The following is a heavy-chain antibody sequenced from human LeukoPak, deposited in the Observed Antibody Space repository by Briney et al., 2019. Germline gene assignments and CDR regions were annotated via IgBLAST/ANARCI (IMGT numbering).Heavy chain of an antibody. CDR2: IYYSGST. CDR3: ARGDYYDSSGPFDY. D-gene: IGHD3-22*01. CDR1: GGSISSSSYY. Sequence: PSETLSLTCTVSGGSISSSSYYWGWIRQPPGKGLEWIGSIYYSGSTYYNPSLKSRVTISVDTSKNQFSLKLSSVTAADTAVYYCARGDYYDSSGPFDYWGQGTLVTVSS. J-gene: IGHJ4*02. V-gene: IGHV4-39*07.